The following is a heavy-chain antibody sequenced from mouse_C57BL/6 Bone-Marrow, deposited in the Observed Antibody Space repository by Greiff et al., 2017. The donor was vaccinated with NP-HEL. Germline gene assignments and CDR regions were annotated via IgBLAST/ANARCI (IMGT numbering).Heavy chain of an antibody. D-gene: IGHD2-5*01. J-gene: IGHJ1*03. CDR2: IDPANGNT. V-gene: IGHV14-3*01. Sequence: EVKLMESVAELVRPGASVKLSCTASGFNIKNTYMHWVKQRPEQGLEWIGRIDPANGNTKYAPKFQGKATITADTSSNTAYLQLSSLTSEDTAIYYCAPTYYSNYVRWYFDVWGTGTTVTVSS. CDR3: APTYYSNYVRWYFDV. CDR1: GFNIKNTY.